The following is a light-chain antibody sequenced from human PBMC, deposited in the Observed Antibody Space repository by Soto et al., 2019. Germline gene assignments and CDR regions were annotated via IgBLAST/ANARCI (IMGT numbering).Light chain of an antibody. CDR2: DAS. Sequence: EIVLTQSPATLSSSPGERATLSCRASQSIDTYLAWYQQKPGQAPRLLIYDASDRATGIPAMFSGSGSGTAFTLTISGLEPEDFALYYCQQRYTWPLTFGGGTKVDIE. CDR1: QSIDTY. CDR3: QQRYTWPLT. J-gene: IGKJ4*01. V-gene: IGKV3-11*01.